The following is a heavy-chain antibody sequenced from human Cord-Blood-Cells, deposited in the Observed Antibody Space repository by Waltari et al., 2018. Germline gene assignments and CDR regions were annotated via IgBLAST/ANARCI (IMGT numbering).Heavy chain of an antibody. J-gene: IGHJ4*02. CDR3: ARMIGPTRYSSSWYFDY. Sequence: QVTLKESGPALVKPTQTLTLTCTFSGFSLSTSGMRVSWIRQPPGKALEWLARIDWDDDKFYSTSLKTRLTISKDTSKNQVVLTMTNMDPVVTATYYCARMIGPTRYSSSWYFDYWGQGTLVTVSS. CDR2: IDWDDDK. CDR1: GFSLSTSGMR. D-gene: IGHD6-13*01. V-gene: IGHV2-70*04.